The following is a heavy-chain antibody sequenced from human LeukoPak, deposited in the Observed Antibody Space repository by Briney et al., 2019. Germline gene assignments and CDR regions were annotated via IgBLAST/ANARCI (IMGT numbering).Heavy chain of an antibody. CDR1: GFTFSSYA. D-gene: IGHD3-9*01. V-gene: IGHV3-30-3*01. J-gene: IGHJ4*02. CDR2: ISYDGSNK. CDR3: PREGGPRYQRGDY. Sequence: PGRSLSLSCAASGFTFSSYAMHWVRQAPGKGLEWVAVISYDGSNKYYADSVKGRFTISRDNSKNTLYLQMNSLRAEDTAVYYCPREGGPRYQRGDYWGQGTLVTVSS.